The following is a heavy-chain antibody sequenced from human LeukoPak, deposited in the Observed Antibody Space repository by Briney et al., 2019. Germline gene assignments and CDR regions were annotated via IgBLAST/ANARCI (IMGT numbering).Heavy chain of an antibody. CDR3: AKWVDFWSGCSSYYYYYMDV. Sequence: GGSLSLSCAASGFTFSSYGMHWVRQAPGKGLEWVAFIRYDGSNKYYADSVKGRFTISRDNSKNTLYLQMNSLRAEDTAVYYCAKWVDFWSGCSSYYYYYMDVWGKGTTVTVSS. CDR1: GFTFSSYG. CDR2: IRYDGSNK. J-gene: IGHJ6*03. D-gene: IGHD3-3*01. V-gene: IGHV3-30*02.